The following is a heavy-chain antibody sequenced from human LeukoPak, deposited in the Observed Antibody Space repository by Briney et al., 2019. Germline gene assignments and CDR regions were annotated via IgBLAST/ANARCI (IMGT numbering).Heavy chain of an antibody. D-gene: IGHD4-11*01. V-gene: IGHV3-74*01. CDR2: INNDGSST. CDR1: GFTFSSYW. CDR3: ARSNHGCHDY. J-gene: IGHJ4*02. Sequence: PGGSLRLSCAASGFTFSSYWMHWARQAPGKGLVWVSRINNDGSSTPYADSVKGRFTIPRDNAKNTLYLQMNSLRAEDTAVYYCARSNHGCHDYWGQGTLVTVSS.